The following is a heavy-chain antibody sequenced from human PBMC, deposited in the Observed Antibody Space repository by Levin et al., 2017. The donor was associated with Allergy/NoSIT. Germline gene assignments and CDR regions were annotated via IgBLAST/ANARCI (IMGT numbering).Heavy chain of an antibody. Sequence: SETLSFTCTVSGGSINTSNYCWGWIRQPPGKGLEWIGSDSYSGSTYYNPSLKSRVTMSVDTSKNLFSLRLSSVTAADTAMYYCARSRSGNCYDGFDPWGQGTLVTVSS. CDR2: DSYSGST. CDR1: GGSINTSNYC. D-gene: IGHD2-15*01. CDR3: ARSRSGNCYDGFDP. V-gene: IGHV4-39*01. J-gene: IGHJ5*02.